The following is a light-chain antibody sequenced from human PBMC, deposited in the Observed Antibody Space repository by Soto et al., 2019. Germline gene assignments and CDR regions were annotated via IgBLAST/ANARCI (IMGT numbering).Light chain of an antibody. Sequence: EIVMTKSPASLSVSPGDGATLSCRASQSVASNVAWYQQKPGQGPRLLIHGASTRAVGVPARFLGSGSGTDFTPTIHSLQCEEFAAYYCQQYHNWPPQYTLGQGTKLQIK. V-gene: IGKV3-15*01. CDR3: QQYHNWPPQYT. CDR2: GAS. J-gene: IGKJ2*01. CDR1: QSVASN.